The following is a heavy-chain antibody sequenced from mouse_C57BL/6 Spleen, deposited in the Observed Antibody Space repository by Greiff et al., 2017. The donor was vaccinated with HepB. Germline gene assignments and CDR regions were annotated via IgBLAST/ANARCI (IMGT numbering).Heavy chain of an antibody. Sequence: QVQLQQPGAELVKPGALVKMSCKASGYTFTSYWITWVKQRPGQGLEWIGDIYPGSGSTNYNEKFKSKATLTVDTSSSTAYMQLSSLTSEDSAVYYCARRGIYYGNCFDYWGQGTTLTVSS. J-gene: IGHJ2*01. V-gene: IGHV1-55*01. CDR1: GYTFTSYW. CDR2: IYPGSGST. D-gene: IGHD2-1*01. CDR3: ARRGIYYGNCFDY.